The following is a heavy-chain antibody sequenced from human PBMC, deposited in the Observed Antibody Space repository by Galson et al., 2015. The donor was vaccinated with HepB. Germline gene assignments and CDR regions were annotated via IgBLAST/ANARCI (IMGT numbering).Heavy chain of an antibody. CDR2: IYRGGTT. CDR3: ARDHPSLWFGVKGGMDV. Sequence: SLRLSCAASGFTVSTSYMSWVRQAPGKGLEWVSVIYRGGTTYYADSVKGRFTISRDNSKNTLYLQMNSLRAEDTAVYYCARDHPSLWFGVKGGMDVWGQGTTVTVCS. V-gene: IGHV3-66*01. D-gene: IGHD3-10*01. CDR1: GFTVSTSY. J-gene: IGHJ6*02.